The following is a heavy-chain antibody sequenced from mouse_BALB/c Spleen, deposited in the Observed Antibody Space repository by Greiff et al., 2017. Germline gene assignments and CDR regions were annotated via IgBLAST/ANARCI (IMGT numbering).Heavy chain of an antibody. CDR3: ARDYYYGSSYWYFDV. D-gene: IGHD1-1*01. CDR2: IWAGGST. J-gene: IGHJ1*01. CDR1: GFSLTSYG. Sequence: VKLQESGPGLVAPSQSLSITCTVSGFSLTSYGVHWVRQPPGKGLEWLGVIWAGGSTNYNSALMSRLSISKDNSKSQVFLKMNSLQTDDTAMYYCARDYYYGSSYWYFDVWGAGTTVTVSS. V-gene: IGHV2-9*02.